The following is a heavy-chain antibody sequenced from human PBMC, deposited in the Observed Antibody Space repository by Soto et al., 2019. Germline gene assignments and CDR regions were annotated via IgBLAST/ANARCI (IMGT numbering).Heavy chain of an antibody. V-gene: IGHV4-34*01. CDR3: AARARYNYPFDY. Sequence: SETLSLTCAVYGGSFSGYYWSWIRQPPGKGLEWIGEINHSGSTNYNPSLKSRVTISVDTSKNQFSLKLSSVTAADTAVYYCAARARYNYPFDYWCQGTLLTVSS. J-gene: IGHJ4*02. CDR2: INHSGST. D-gene: IGHD5-12*01. CDR1: GGSFSGYY.